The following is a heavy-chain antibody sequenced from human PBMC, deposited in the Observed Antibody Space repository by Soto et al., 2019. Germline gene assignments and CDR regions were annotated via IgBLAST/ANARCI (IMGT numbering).Heavy chain of an antibody. CDR3: ARGIYYYESSGYYYGVDP. CDR2: MNQDGNQK. Sequence: GGSLRLSCAASGFSFSDFWMTWVRQAPGKGLEWVANMNQDGNQKNCVDSVKGRFSISRDNAENSLYLQINSLRAEDTAVYYCARGIYYYESSGYYYGVDPWGQGTLVTVSS. D-gene: IGHD3-22*01. CDR1: GFSFSDFW. J-gene: IGHJ5*02. V-gene: IGHV3-7*02.